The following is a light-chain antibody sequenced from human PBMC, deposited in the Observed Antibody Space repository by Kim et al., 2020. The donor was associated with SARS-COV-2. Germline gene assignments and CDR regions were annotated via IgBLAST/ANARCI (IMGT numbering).Light chain of an antibody. J-gene: IGLJ2*01. CDR3: NSRDSNDNVV. Sequence: VALGQTVRITCQGDILRSYYATWYKQKQGQAPILVIYGKNNRPSGIPDRFSGSSSGNTASLTITGTQAGDEADYYCNSRDSNDNVVFGGGTRLTVL. CDR1: ILRSYY. V-gene: IGLV3-19*01. CDR2: GKN.